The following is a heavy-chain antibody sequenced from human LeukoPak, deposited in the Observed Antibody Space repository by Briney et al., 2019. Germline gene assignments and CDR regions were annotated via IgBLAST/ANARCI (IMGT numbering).Heavy chain of an antibody. V-gene: IGHV3-49*03. Sequence: PGGSLRLSCTASGFTFGDYAMSWFRQAPGKGLEWVGFIRSKAYGGTTEYAASVKGRFTISRDDSKSIAYLQMNSLKTEDTAVYYCTREATYYYDSSGHDAFDIWGQGTMVTVSS. CDR1: GFTFGDYA. CDR3: TREATYYYDSSGHDAFDI. D-gene: IGHD3-22*01. CDR2: IRSKAYGGTT. J-gene: IGHJ3*02.